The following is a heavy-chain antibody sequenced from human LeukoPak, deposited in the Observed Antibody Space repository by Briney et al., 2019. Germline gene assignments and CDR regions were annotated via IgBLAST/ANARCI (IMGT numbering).Heavy chain of an antibody. CDR2: INHSGST. V-gene: IGHV4-34*01. CDR3: ARGSSAADLDY. J-gene: IGHJ4*02. CDR1: GGSFSGYY. D-gene: IGHD2-2*01. Sequence: PSETLSLTCAVYGGSFSGYYWSWIRQPPGKGLEWIGEINHSGSTNYNPSLKSRVTISVDTSKNQFSLKLSSVTAADTAVYYCARGSSAADLDYWGQGTLVTVSS.